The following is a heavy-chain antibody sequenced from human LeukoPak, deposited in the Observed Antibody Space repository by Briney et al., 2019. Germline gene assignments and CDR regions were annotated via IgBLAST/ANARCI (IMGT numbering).Heavy chain of an antibody. V-gene: IGHV1-2*02. D-gene: IGHD6-19*01. J-gene: IGHJ4*02. CDR2: IDPKTGGT. Sequence: ASVKVSCMASGYTFTSYYLQWVRQAPGQGLEWMGWIDPKTGGTSYAQKFQDRVAMIRDTSISTAYMELTRLRSDDTAVYYCARAYSSGWYGSTDYWGQGTLVTVSS. CDR1: GYTFTSYY. CDR3: ARAYSSGWYGSTDY.